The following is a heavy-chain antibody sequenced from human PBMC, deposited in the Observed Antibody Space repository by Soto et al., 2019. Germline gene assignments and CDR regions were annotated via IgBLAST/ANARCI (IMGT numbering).Heavy chain of an antibody. D-gene: IGHD3-22*01. CDR1: GFTFSSYG. V-gene: IGHV3-30*18. J-gene: IGHJ6*02. CDR2: ISYDGSNK. Sequence: GGSLRLSCAASGFTFSSYGMHWVRKAPGKGLEWVAVISYDGSNKYYADSVKGRFTISRDNSKNTLYLQMNSLRAEGTAVYYCAKDIYDXSGYLPPYNYYYYGMDIWGQGTTVTVSS. CDR3: AKDIYDXSGYLPPYNYYYYGMDI.